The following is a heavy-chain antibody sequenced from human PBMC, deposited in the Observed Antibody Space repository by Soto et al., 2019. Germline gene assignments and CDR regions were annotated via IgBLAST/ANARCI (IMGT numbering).Heavy chain of an antibody. D-gene: IGHD4-4*01. CDR1: SGSISSSNW. J-gene: IGHJ4*02. CDR3: ARDADYSNPHFDF. CDR2: IYHSGSS. Sequence: QVQLQESGPGLVKPSGTLSLTCAVSSGSISSSNWWTWVRQPPGKGLEWIGEIYHSGSSNYNPSLQSRVNMSVDKCQNQFSLKMTSVTAADTAVYYCARDADYSNPHFDFWGQGNLVTVSS. V-gene: IGHV4-4*02.